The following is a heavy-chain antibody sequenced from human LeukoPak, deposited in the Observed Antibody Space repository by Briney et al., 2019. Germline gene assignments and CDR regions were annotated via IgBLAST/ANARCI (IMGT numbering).Heavy chain of an antibody. CDR3: AKTLTNYDILTGYYPRAFDY. J-gene: IGHJ4*02. CDR1: GFTFSSYV. Sequence: GGSLRLSCAASGFTFSSYVMSWVRQAPGKGLEWVSAISGSGGSTYYADSVKGRFTISRDNSKNTLYLQMNSLRAEDTAVYYCAKTLTNYDILTGYYPRAFDYWGQGTLVTVSS. CDR2: ISGSGGST. D-gene: IGHD3-9*01. V-gene: IGHV3-23*01.